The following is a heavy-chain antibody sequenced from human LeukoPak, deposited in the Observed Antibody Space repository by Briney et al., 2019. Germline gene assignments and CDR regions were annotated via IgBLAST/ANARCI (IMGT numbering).Heavy chain of an antibody. CDR3: ASGGLSLGYAHLAY. CDR2: ISGSGGST. J-gene: IGHJ1*01. CDR1: GFTFSSYA. D-gene: IGHD2-15*01. Sequence: GGSLRLSCAASGFTFSSYAVSWVRQAPGKGLEWVSAISGSGGSTYYADSVKGRFTISRDNSKNTLYLQMNSLRSDDTAVYFCASGGLSLGYAHLAYWGQGTLVTVSS. V-gene: IGHV3-23*01.